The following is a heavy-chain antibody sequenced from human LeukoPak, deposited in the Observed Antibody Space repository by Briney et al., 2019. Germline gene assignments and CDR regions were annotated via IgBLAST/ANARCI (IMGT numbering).Heavy chain of an antibody. V-gene: IGHV3-7*04. CDR3: ARASFAAWEVCSI. J-gene: IGHJ4*02. D-gene: IGHD1-26*01. Sequence: TGGSLRLSCAGSGFPFSSYWMSWVRQAPGKGLEWVAKIKEDGSEKYYVDSVKGRFTISRDNAKNSLYLQMNSLRVEDTAVYYCARASFAAWEVCSIWGQGTLVTVSS. CDR1: GFPFSSYW. CDR2: IKEDGSEK.